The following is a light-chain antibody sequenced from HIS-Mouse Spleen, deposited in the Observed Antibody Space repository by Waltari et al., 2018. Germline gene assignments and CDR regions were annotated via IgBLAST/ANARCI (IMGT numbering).Light chain of an antibody. Sequence: DSQMTQSPSSLSASVGDRVTITCLASQSISSYLNWYQQKPGKAPKLLIYAASSLQSGVPSRFSGSGSGTDFTLTISSLQPEDFATYYCQQSYSTPGTFGQGTKVEIK. CDR3: QQSYSTPGT. CDR2: AAS. CDR1: QSISSY. J-gene: IGKJ1*01. V-gene: IGKV1-39*01.